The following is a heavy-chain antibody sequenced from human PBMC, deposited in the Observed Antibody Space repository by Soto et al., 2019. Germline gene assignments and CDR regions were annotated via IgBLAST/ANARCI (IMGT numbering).Heavy chain of an antibody. Sequence: GGSLRLSCAASGFTFSSYGMHWVRQAPGKGLEWVAVIWYDGSNKYYADSVKGRFTISRDNSKNTLYLQMNSLRAEDTAVYYCARDRNNALAVADPPPYYYYYYGMDVWGQGTTVTVSS. CDR1: GFTFSSYG. CDR3: ARDRNNALAVADPPPYYYYYYGMDV. D-gene: IGHD6-19*01. J-gene: IGHJ6*02. V-gene: IGHV3-33*01. CDR2: IWYDGSNK.